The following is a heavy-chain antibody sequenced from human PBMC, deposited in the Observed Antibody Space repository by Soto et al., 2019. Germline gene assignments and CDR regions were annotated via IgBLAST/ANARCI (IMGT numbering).Heavy chain of an antibody. CDR1: GLTFSNAW. D-gene: IGHD3-3*01. Sequence: GGALRLSCAASGLTFSNAWMNWVRQTPGKGLEWVGRIKSKTDGGTTDYAAPVKGRFTISRDDSKNTLYLQMNSLKTEDTAVYYCTTPYYDFWSGPDAFDIWGQGTMVTVSS. CDR3: TTPYYDFWSGPDAFDI. V-gene: IGHV3-15*07. CDR2: IKSKTDGGTT. J-gene: IGHJ3*02.